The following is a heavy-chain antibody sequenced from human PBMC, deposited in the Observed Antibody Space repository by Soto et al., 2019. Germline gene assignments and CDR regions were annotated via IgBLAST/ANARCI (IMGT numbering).Heavy chain of an antibody. J-gene: IGHJ3*02. Sequence: VGSLSLSCAASGFTFSSYAMSWVRQAPWKGLEWVSAISGSGGSTYYADSVKGRFTISRDNSKNTLYLQMNSLRAEDTAVYYCAKDRVAGNGVGAFDIWGQGTMVTVSS. V-gene: IGHV3-23*01. CDR3: AKDRVAGNGVGAFDI. CDR1: GFTFSSYA. D-gene: IGHD6-19*01. CDR2: ISGSGGST.